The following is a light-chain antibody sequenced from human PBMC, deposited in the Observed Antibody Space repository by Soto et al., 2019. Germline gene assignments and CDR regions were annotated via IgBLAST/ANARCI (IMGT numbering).Light chain of an antibody. CDR1: QSISSTY. CDR2: GSS. Sequence: EMVLTQSPGPLSLSPGERATLSCRASQSISSTYLAWYQHRPGQAPRLLIYGSSTSATGAPDRFGGSASGTDFSLTITRLEPEDFAVSFCQQDGDSPPRFGEGTKVESK. V-gene: IGKV3-20*01. CDR3: QQDGDSPPR. J-gene: IGKJ1*01.